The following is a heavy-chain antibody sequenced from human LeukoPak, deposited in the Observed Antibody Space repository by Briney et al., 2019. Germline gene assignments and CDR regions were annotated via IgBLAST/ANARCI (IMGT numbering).Heavy chain of an antibody. CDR3: VRGITMVRGAPSAY. D-gene: IGHD3-10*01. CDR2: MNPNSGNT. Sequence: GASVKVSCKASGYTFTSYDIDWVRQATGQGLEWMGWMNPNSGNTGYAQKFQGRVTMTRNTSISTAYMELSSLRSEDTAVYYCVRGITMVRGAPSAYWGQGTLVTVSS. V-gene: IGHV1-8*01. J-gene: IGHJ4*02. CDR1: GYTFTSYD.